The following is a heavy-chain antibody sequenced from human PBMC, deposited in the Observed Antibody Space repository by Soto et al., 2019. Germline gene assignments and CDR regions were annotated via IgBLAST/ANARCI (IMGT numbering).Heavy chain of an antibody. V-gene: IGHV1-8*01. J-gene: IGHJ3*02. CDR1: GYTFTSYD. CDR3: ARRVVATVYDAFDI. Sequence: ASVKVSCKASGYTFTSYDINWVRQATGQGLEWMGWMNPNSGTTGYAQKFQGRVTMTRNTSISTAYMELSSLRSEDTAVYYCARRVVATVYDAFDIWGQGTMVTVSS. D-gene: IGHD5-12*01. CDR2: MNPNSGTT.